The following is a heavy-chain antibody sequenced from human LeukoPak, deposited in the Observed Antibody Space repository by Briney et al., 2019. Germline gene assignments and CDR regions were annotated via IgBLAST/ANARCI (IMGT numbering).Heavy chain of an antibody. Sequence: TSDTLSLTHTVSGRPHSISIYYCASIRQPPAKGLEWIRTIYFSGSTNYEPSIKSRVTISVYTSKNTSSLKLSPVSAADTAVYYCARTGYSSSVEPGSVDYWGQGTLVTVSS. J-gene: IGHJ4*02. D-gene: IGHD6-13*01. V-gene: IGHV4-39*01. CDR1: GRPHSISIYY. CDR3: ARTGYSSSVEPGSVDY. CDR2: IYFSGST.